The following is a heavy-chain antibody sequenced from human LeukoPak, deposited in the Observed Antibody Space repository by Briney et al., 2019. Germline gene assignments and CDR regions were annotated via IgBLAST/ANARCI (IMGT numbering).Heavy chain of an antibody. J-gene: IGHJ4*02. D-gene: IGHD3-22*01. V-gene: IGHV1-2*04. Sequence: ASVKVSCKATGYTFIIHGISWVRQAPGQGLEWMGWINPNSGGTNYAQKFQGWVTMTRDTSISTANMELSRLRSDDTAVYYCARGPLYDSSGYYPPIFDYWGQGTLVTVSS. CDR3: ARGPLYDSSGYYPPIFDY. CDR1: GYTFIIHG. CDR2: INPNSGGT.